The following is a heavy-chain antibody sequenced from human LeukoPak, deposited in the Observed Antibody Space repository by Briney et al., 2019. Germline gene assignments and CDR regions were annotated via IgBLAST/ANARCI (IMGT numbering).Heavy chain of an antibody. V-gene: IGHV1-3*01. D-gene: IGHD3-9*01. J-gene: IGHJ1*01. CDR3: ARTTYYDILTGYSAEYFQH. CDR1: GYTFTSYA. CDR2: INAGHGNT. Sequence: ASVKVSCKASGYTFTSYAMHWVRQAPGQRLEWMGWINAGHGNTKYSQRFQGRVTITRDTSASTAYMELSSLRSEDTAVYHCARTTYYDILTGYSAEYFQHWGQGTLVTVSS.